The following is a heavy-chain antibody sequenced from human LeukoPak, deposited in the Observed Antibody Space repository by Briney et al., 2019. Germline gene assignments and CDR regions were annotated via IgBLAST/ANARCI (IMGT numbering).Heavy chain of an antibody. Sequence: SETLSLTCAVSGYSISSGYYWGWIRQPPGKGLEWIGSIYHSGRTVYSPSLKSRVTISVDTSKNQFSLRLNSVTAADTAVYYCARNISLGRDTTMVTVFDYWGQGTLVTVSS. CDR3: ARNISLGRDTTMVTVFDY. J-gene: IGHJ4*02. CDR1: GYSISSGYY. V-gene: IGHV4-38-2*01. D-gene: IGHD5-18*01. CDR2: IYHSGRT.